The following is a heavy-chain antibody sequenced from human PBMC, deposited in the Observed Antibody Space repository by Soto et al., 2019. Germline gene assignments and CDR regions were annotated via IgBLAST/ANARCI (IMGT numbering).Heavy chain of an antibody. J-gene: IGHJ4*02. Sequence: QVQLVQSGAEVKKPGASVKVSCKASGYTFTSYAMHWVCQAPGQRLEWMGWINAGNGNTKYSQKFQGRVTITRDTSASTAYMELSSLRSEDTAVYYCARELGDSGSYPTPLDYWGQGTLVTVSS. CDR2: INAGNGNT. D-gene: IGHD1-26*01. V-gene: IGHV1-3*01. CDR3: ARELGDSGSYPTPLDY. CDR1: GYTFTSYA.